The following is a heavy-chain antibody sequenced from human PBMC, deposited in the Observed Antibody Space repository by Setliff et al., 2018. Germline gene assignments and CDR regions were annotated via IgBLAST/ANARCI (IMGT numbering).Heavy chain of an antibody. Sequence: SVKVSCKASGGTFSSYAISWVRQAPGQGLEWMGGIIPILGIANYAQKFQGRVTMTRNTSISTAYMELSSLRSEDTAVYYCARRDQAGFFDYWGQGTLVTVSS. CDR3: ARRDQAGFFDY. CDR2: IIPILGIA. CDR1: GGTFSSYA. J-gene: IGHJ4*02. V-gene: IGHV1-69*10. D-gene: IGHD2-2*01.